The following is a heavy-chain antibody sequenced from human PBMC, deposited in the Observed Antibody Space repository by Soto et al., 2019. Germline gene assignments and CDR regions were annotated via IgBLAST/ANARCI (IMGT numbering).Heavy chain of an antibody. D-gene: IGHD3-10*01. J-gene: IGHJ5*02. CDR3: SRGSTYYGFLT. V-gene: IGHV4-30-4*01. Sequence: QVQLQESGPGLVKPSQTLSLTCTVSGDSMGSGDYYWTWIRQPPGKGLAWIGYIYYIGTHLYNPSLESRVNISIDTSKTRSSMRLTSVTAADTAVYYCSRGSTYYGFLTWGQGTLVTVSS. CDR2: IYYIGTH. CDR1: GDSMGSGDYY.